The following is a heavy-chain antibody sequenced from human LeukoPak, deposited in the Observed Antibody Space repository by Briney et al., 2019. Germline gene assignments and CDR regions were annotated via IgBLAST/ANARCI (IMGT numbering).Heavy chain of an antibody. D-gene: IGHD6-13*01. CDR1: GFTFSSYA. V-gene: IGHV3-30-3*01. Sequence: GGSLRLSCAASGFTFSSYAMHWVRQSPGKGLEWVAVISYDESNKNYADSVKDRFTISRDNSKNTLYLQMNSLRDEDTAVYYCASNPGYSSSWEEYYFDYWGEGTLVTVSS. J-gene: IGHJ4*02. CDR2: ISYDESNK. CDR3: ASNPGYSSSWEEYYFDY.